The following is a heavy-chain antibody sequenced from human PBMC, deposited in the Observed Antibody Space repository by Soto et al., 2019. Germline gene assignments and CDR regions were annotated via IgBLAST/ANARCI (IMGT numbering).Heavy chain of an antibody. D-gene: IGHD3-16*02. CDR2: ISYDGSEK. Sequence: QVQLVESGGGVVQPGTSLRLSCAASGFKFSFFAMHWVRQAPGKGLEWVAVISYDGSEKYYADSVKGRFSISRDNSKNTLTLKMNSLRPDDTAVYFCAKALGELSPESYDYWGQGTLITVSS. CDR3: AKALGELSPESYDY. V-gene: IGHV3-30*18. J-gene: IGHJ4*02. CDR1: GFKFSFFA.